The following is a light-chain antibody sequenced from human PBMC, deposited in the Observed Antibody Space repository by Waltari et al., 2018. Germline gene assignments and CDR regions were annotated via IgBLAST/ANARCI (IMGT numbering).Light chain of an antibody. Sequence: SSEMTQEPAVSVALGQTVRITCQGGGLRTFYANWYQQKPGPAPLLGIYDEDNRPSGIPDRFSGSRSGNTAFLTISGAQAEDEADYYCNTRDISGDHLVFGSGTKVTVL. CDR1: GLRTFY. V-gene: IGLV3-19*01. CDR3: NTRDISGDHLV. J-gene: IGLJ1*01. CDR2: DED.